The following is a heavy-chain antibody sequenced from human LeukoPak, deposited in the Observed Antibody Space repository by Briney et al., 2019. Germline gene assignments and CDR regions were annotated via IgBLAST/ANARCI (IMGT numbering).Heavy chain of an antibody. CDR2: VYYSGST. Sequence: PSETLSLTCAAYGGSFSGYYWSWIRQPPGKGLQWIGSVYYSGSTYYNPSLQSRVTISVDTSKNHFSLKLSSVTAADTAVYYCARDSPDCGSTTCYKGWFDPWGQGTLVTVSS. V-gene: IGHV4-34*01. CDR3: ARDSPDCGSTTCYKGWFDP. D-gene: IGHD2-2*02. CDR1: GGSFSGYY. J-gene: IGHJ5*02.